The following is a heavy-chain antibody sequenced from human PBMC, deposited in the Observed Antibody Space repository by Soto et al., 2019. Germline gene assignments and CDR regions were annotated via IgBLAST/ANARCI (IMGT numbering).Heavy chain of an antibody. CDR2: ISYDGSQK. CDR3: VKDSGQLPTYFAY. CDR1: GFTFRNYD. Sequence: QVQLVESGGGVVQPGRSLRLSCAASGFTFRNYDMHWVRQAPGKGLEWVTVISYDGSQKYYADSVKGRFTIARDNSKNTVYLQMDSLRAEDTAVYYCVKDSGQLPTYFAYWGQGTLVTVSS. D-gene: IGHD2-2*01. J-gene: IGHJ4*02. V-gene: IGHV3-30*18.